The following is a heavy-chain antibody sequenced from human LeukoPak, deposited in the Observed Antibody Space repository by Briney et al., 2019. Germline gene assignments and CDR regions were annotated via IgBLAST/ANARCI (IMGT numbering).Heavy chain of an antibody. V-gene: IGHV5-51*01. D-gene: IGHD6-13*01. CDR1: GYSFTSYW. CDR2: IYPGDSDT. CDR3: ARLGQQLVPFNWFDP. Sequence: GESLKISCKGSGYSFTSYWIGWVRQMPGKGLEWMGIIYPGDSDTRYSPSFQGQVTISADKSISTAYLQWSSLKASDTAMYYCARLGQQLVPFNWFDPWGQGTLVTVSS. J-gene: IGHJ5*02.